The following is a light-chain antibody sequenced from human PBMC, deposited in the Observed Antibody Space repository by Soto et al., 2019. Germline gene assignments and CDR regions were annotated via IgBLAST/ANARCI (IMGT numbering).Light chain of an antibody. Sequence: QSVLTQPASVSGSPGQSITISCTGTSSDVGGYNSVSWYQKHPSKAPKIMIYNVSNRPSGISDRFSGSRYGNAASLAISGLQSEDEADYYCSSYTSSSTDVFGTGTKVTVL. J-gene: IGLJ1*01. CDR2: NVS. V-gene: IGLV2-14*03. CDR1: SSDVGGYNS. CDR3: SSYTSSSTDV.